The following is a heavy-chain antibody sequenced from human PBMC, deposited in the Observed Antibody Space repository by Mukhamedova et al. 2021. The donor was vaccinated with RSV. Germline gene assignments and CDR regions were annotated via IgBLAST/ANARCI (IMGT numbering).Heavy chain of an antibody. CDR3: VKAMPASGWYD. J-gene: IGHJ4*02. CDR2: GTGGGT. V-gene: IGHV3-23*01. D-gene: IGHD6-19*01. Sequence: GTGGGTYYADSVKGRFTISRDNSKNTLYLQMNSLSAEDTALYYCVKAMPASGWYDWGPGTLVTVSS.